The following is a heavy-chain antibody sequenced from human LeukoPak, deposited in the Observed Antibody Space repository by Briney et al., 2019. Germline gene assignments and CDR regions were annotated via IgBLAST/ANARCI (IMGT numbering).Heavy chain of an antibody. V-gene: IGHV3-33*01. CDR1: GFTFSSYG. Sequence: GGSLRLSCAASGFTFSSYGMHWVRQAPGKGLEWVAVVWYDGSKKYSADSVKGRITISRDDSKNTLYLQMNSLRAEDTAVYYCARGVGYYDSSGTIDYWGQGALVTVSS. J-gene: IGHJ4*02. D-gene: IGHD3-22*01. CDR3: ARGVGYYDSSGTIDY. CDR2: VWYDGSKK.